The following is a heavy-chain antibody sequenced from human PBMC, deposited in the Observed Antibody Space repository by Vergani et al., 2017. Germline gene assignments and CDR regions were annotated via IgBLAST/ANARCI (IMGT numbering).Heavy chain of an antibody. Sequence: EVQLLESGGDLVQPGGSLRISCAASGFTFSTYAISWVRQAPGKGLEWVSAISGCGGSTYYADSVKGRFTISRDNSKNTLYLQMNSLRAEDTAVYYCANDRGYSRSYPGRYFDYWGQGTLVSVSS. CDR2: ISGCGGST. D-gene: IGHD1-26*01. V-gene: IGHV3-23*01. CDR1: GFTFSTYA. CDR3: ANDRGYSRSYPGRYFDY. J-gene: IGHJ4*02.